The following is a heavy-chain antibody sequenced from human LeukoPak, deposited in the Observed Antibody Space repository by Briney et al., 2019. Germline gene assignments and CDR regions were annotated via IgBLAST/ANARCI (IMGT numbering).Heavy chain of an antibody. CDR3: ARLVVPAAPEYYYYYMDV. D-gene: IGHD2-2*01. J-gene: IGHJ6*03. V-gene: IGHV4-34*01. Sequence: SETLSLTCAVYGGSFSGYYWSWIRQPPGKGLEWIGEINHSGSTNYNPSLKSRVTISVDTSKNQFSLKLSSVTAADTAVYYCARLVVPAAPEYYYYYMDVWGKGTTVTVSS. CDR2: INHSGST. CDR1: GGSFSGYY.